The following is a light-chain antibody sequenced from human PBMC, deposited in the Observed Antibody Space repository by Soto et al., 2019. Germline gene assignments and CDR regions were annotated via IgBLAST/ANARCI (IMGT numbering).Light chain of an antibody. CDR2: DVS. CDR1: SSDVGSYDY. V-gene: IGLV2-11*01. J-gene: IGLJ1*01. CDR3: CSYAGNYSYV. Sequence: QSALTQPRSVSGSPGQSVSISCTGTSSDVGSYDYVSWYQQDPDKAPKLIIYDVSRRPSGVPNRFSGSKSGNTASLTISGLQAEDEADYYCCSYAGNYSYVFGPGTKLTVL.